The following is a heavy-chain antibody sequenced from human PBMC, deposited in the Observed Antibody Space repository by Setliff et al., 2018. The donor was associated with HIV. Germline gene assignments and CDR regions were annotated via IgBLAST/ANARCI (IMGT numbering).Heavy chain of an antibody. Sequence: GESLKISCAASGFTFRNYGMHWVRQAPGKGLEWVAFIRLDGSDKFYADSVKGRFTISRDNSKNTLFLQMNNLRSEDTAVYYCAKEDQRVTSVDYWGQGTPVTVSS. CDR2: IRLDGSDK. D-gene: IGHD2-2*01. CDR3: AKEDQRVTSVDY. J-gene: IGHJ4*02. CDR1: GFTFRNYG. V-gene: IGHV3-30*02.